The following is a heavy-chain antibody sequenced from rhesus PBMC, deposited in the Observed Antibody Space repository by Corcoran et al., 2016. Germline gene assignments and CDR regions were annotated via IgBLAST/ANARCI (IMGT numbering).Heavy chain of an antibody. CDR1: GFSLTTSGMG. J-gene: IGHJ3*01. CDR2: IYWDDDK. CDR3: ARGYFGSSDPIDAFDF. Sequence: QVTLKESGPALVKPTQTLTLTCTFSGFSLTTSGMGVGWIRQPPGTALEWLALIYWDDDKRYSTSLKSRLTITKETSKNQVVLTMTNMDPMDTATYYCARGYFGSSDPIDAFDFWGQGLRVTVSS. D-gene: IGHD4-29*01. V-gene: IGHV2-152*01.